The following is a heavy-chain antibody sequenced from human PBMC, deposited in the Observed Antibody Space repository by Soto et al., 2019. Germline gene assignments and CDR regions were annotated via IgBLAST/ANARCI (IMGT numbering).Heavy chain of an antibody. D-gene: IGHD4-17*01. CDR1: GHSFSSYW. J-gene: IGHJ3*01. CDR3: TRDLDYGGDSDTVDV. Sequence: EAQLVQSGPEVKKPGDSLKISCEDSGHSFSSYWIAWVRQMPGKGLEWMGIIYPGNSRTTYSPSFQGQVIISADKSISTAYLQWTSLKASDTAMYYCTRDLDYGGDSDTVDVWGQGTMVIVSS. V-gene: IGHV5-51*03. CDR2: IYPGNSRT.